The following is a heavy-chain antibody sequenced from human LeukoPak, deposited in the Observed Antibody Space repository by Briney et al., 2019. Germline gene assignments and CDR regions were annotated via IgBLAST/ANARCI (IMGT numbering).Heavy chain of an antibody. CDR1: GGTFSSYT. V-gene: IGHV1-69*04. D-gene: IGHD3-3*01. J-gene: IGHJ4*02. Sequence: GASVKVSCKASGGTFSSYTISWVRQAPGQGLEWMGRIIPILGIANYAQKSQGRVTITADKSTSTAYMEPSSLRSEDTAVYYCARDVAIFGVVIIDYWGQGTLVTVSS. CDR2: IIPILGIA. CDR3: ARDVAIFGVVIIDY.